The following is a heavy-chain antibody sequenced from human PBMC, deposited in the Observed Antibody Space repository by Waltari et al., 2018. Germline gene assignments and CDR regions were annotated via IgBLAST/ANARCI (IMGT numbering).Heavy chain of an antibody. V-gene: IGHV3-7*01. CDR2: IKEDGSAQ. CDR3: ARATNHAFDN. Sequence: EVQVVASGGGLVQPGGSMRLSCAPSGFALRSSWIGWLRQAPGQGLEWVANIKEDGSAQYYLDSVRGRFTISRDNTKNSLFLQMNSLRAEDTAVYFCARATNHAFDNWGQGTLVTVSS. J-gene: IGHJ4*02. CDR1: GFALRSSW.